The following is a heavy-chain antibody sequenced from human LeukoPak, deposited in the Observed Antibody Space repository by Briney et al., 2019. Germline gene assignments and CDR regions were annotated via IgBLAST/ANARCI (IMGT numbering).Heavy chain of an antibody. Sequence: PGGSLRLSCAASGFTFSSYTMSWVRQAPGKGLGWVSTITTSDGNTYYADSVKGRFTISRENAKNSLYLQMNSLRAEDTAVYYCARARTTVTAYYFDYWGQGTLVTVSS. CDR3: ARARTTVTAYYFDY. CDR1: GFTFSSYT. J-gene: IGHJ4*02. D-gene: IGHD4-11*01. CDR2: ITTSDGNT. V-gene: IGHV3-23*01.